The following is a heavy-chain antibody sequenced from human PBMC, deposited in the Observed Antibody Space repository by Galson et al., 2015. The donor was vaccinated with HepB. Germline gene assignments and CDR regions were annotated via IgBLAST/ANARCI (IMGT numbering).Heavy chain of an antibody. CDR3: AKRIAAAGTLGDYYYYGMDV. D-gene: IGHD6-13*01. CDR1: GFTFSSYG. Sequence: SLRLSCAASGFTFSSYGMHWVRQAPGKGLEWVAFIRYDGSNKYYADSVKGRFTISRDNSKNTLYLQMNSLRAEDTAVYYCAKRIAAAGTLGDYYYYGMDVWGQGTTVTVSS. CDR2: IRYDGSNK. V-gene: IGHV3-30*02. J-gene: IGHJ6*02.